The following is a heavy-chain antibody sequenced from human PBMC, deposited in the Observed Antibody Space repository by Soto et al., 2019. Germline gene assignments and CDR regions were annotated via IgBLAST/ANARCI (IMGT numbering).Heavy chain of an antibody. CDR1: GYSFTDY. J-gene: IGHJ3*01. V-gene: IGHV1-2*02. Sequence: ASVKVSCKASGYSFTDYMYWVRQAPGQGLEWMGWINTNSGARHYAEKFQDRVSMTTDTSITTIYMGLNRLIADDTAVYFCAMSKGRGALDVWGQGTMVTVSS. CDR3: AMSKGRGALDV. CDR2: INTNSGAR. D-gene: IGHD3-10*01.